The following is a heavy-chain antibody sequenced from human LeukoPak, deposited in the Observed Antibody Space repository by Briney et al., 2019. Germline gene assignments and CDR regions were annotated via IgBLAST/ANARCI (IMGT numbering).Heavy chain of an antibody. J-gene: IGHJ5*02. CDR3: AREPERRPLHPINWFDP. CDR1: GFTFSNAW. Sequence: GGSLRLSCAASGFTFSNAWMSWVRQAPGKGLEWVSSISSSSTYIYYADSVKGRFTISRDNAKNSLYLQMDSLRVEDTAVYYCAREPERRPLHPINWFDPWGQGTLVTVSS. V-gene: IGHV3-21*01. D-gene: IGHD1-1*01. CDR2: ISSSSTYI.